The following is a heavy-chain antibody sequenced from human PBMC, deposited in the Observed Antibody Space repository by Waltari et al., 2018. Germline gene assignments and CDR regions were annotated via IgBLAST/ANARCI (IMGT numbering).Heavy chain of an antibody. CDR3: AREVFRFDY. J-gene: IGHJ4*02. CDR1: GFTFRAFA. V-gene: IGHV3-23*01. CDR2: ISGSGAST. Sequence: EVQLLESGGGLVQPGGSLRLSCAASGFTFRAFAMTWVRQAPGKGLEWVSTISGSGASTFYADSVKGRFTISRDNSKNTLYLQMNSLRADDTAVYYCAREVFRFDYWGQGALVTVSS.